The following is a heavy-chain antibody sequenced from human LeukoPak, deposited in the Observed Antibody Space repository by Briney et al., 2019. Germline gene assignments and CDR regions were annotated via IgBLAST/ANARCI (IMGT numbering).Heavy chain of an antibody. V-gene: IGHV3-21*04. CDR3: ARDSPLGPQVSAFDI. CDR1: GFTFSSYS. CDR2: ISSSSSYI. J-gene: IGHJ3*02. Sequence: GGSLRLSCAASGFTFSSYSMNWVRQAPGKGLEWVSSISSSSSYIYYADSVKGRFTISRDNAKNSLYLQMNSLRAEDTALYYCARDSPLGPQVSAFDIWGQGTMVTVSS.